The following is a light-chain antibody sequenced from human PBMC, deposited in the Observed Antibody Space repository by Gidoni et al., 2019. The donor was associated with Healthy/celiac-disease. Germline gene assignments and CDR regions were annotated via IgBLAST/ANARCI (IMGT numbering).Light chain of an antibody. J-gene: IGKJ4*01. V-gene: IGKV1-33*01. CDR1: QDISNY. Sequence: DIQMTPSPSSLSASVGDRVTITCQASQDISNYLNWYQQKPGKAPKLLSYDASNLETGVPSRFSGSGSGTDFTFTISSLQPEDIATYYCQQYDNLPFTFGGGTKVEIK. CDR3: QQYDNLPFT. CDR2: DAS.